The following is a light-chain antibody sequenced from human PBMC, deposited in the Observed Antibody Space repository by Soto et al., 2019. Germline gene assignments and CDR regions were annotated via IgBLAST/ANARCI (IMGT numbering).Light chain of an antibody. CDR3: SSYTGSSTYV. CDR2: DVS. Sequence: QSVLTQPPSVSGSPGQSVTISCTGTSSDVGSSNGVSRYQQPPGTAPKLMIYDVSNRPSGVPARFSGSKSGNTASLTISGLQAEDEADYYCSSYTGSSTYVFGTGTKLTVL. J-gene: IGLJ1*01. V-gene: IGLV2-18*02. CDR1: SSDVGSSNG.